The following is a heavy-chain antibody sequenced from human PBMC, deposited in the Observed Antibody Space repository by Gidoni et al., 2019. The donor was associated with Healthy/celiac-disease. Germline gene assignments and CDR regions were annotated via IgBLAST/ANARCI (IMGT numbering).Heavy chain of an antibody. V-gene: IGHV3-33*01. CDR3: ARDSGYSSGWYYFDY. CDR1: GFTFRSYG. J-gene: IGHJ4*02. D-gene: IGHD6-19*01. CDR2: IWYDGSNK. Sequence: QVQLVESGGGVVQPGRSLRLSCAASGFTFRSYGMHWVRQAPGQGLEWVAVIWYDGSNKYYADSVKGRFTISRDNSKNTLYLQMNSLRAEDTAVYYCARDSGYSSGWYYFDYWGQGTLVTVSS.